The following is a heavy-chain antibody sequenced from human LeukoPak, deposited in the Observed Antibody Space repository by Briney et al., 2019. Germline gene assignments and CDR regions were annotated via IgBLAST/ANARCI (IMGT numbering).Heavy chain of an antibody. CDR2: INPSGGST. V-gene: IGHV1-46*01. J-gene: IGHJ4*02. CDR1: GYTFTSYY. Sequence: ASVKVSCKASGYTFTSYYMHWVRQAPGQGLEWMGIINPSGGSTSYAQKFQGRVTMTEDTSTDTAYMELSSLRSEDTAVYYCATGVWWDLDSVAHPDYWGQGTLVTVSS. D-gene: IGHD1-26*01. CDR3: ATGVWWDLDSVAHPDY.